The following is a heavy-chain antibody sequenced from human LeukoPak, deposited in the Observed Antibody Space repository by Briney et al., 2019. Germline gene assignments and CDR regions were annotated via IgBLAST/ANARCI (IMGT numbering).Heavy chain of an antibody. J-gene: IGHJ5*02. D-gene: IGHD2-15*01. CDR2: IYYSGST. Sequence: PSETLSLTCTVPGGSISSYYWSWIRQPPGKGLEWIGYIYYSGSTNYNPSLKSRVTISVDTSKNQFSLKLSSVTAADTAVYYCARQLQGWFDPWGQGTLVTVSS. CDR1: GGSISSYY. V-gene: IGHV4-59*08. CDR3: ARQLQGWFDP.